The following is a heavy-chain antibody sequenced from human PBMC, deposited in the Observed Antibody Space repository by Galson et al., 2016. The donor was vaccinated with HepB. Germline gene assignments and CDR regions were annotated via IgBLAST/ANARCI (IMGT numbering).Heavy chain of an antibody. D-gene: IGHD3-10*01. CDR2: IYWDDDK. CDR1: GFSLSTSGVG. CDR3: AHRRVVQGVIRWFDP. V-gene: IGHV2-5*02. J-gene: IGHJ5*02. Sequence: PALVKPTQTLTLTCAFSGFSLSTSGVGVGWIRQPPGKALEWLALIYWDDDKRYSPSLKSRLTITKDTSKNHVVLTMTNMDPVDTATYYCAHRRVVQGVIRWFDPLGQGTLVTVSS.